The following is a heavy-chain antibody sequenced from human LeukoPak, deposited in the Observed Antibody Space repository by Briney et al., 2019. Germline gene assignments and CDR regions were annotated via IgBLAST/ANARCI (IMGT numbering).Heavy chain of an antibody. CDR1: GFTFTSYA. J-gene: IGHJ4*02. D-gene: IGHD5-24*01. CDR3: AKGGEDSGYNSHFDY. CDR2: ISGSGGSR. V-gene: IGHV3-23*01. Sequence: PGRSLRLSCATSGFTFTSYALGWVRQAPGKGLEWVSLISGSGGSRYYGDSVKGRFTISRDNSKNLVYLEMNSLRAGDTAVYYCAKGGEDSGYNSHFDYWGQGTLVIVSS.